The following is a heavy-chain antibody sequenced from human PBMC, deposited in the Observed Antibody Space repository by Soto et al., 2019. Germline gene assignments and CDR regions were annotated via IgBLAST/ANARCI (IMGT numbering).Heavy chain of an antibody. J-gene: IGHJ6*02. D-gene: IGHD3-10*02. Sequence: QVQLVQSGAEVKEPGDSVRVSCEASGYTSTAYHIHWLRQAPGQGVEWMGWINPKFGDTTYAQDFQGRVSMTRDMSISTVYMELSRLTSDDTAIYYCARNMDYYYGRGSGNGHGVWGQGTTVTVFS. CDR3: ARNMDYYYGRGSGNGHGV. V-gene: IGHV1-2*02. CDR2: INPKFGDT. CDR1: GYTSTAYH.